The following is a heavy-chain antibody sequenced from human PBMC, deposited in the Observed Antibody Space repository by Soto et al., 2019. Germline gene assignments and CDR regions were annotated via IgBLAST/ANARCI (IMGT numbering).Heavy chain of an antibody. CDR1: GFTFSSYA. CDR3: AKDQLAVARLNWFDP. Sequence: EVQLLELGEGLVQPGGSLRLSCAASGFTFSSYAMSWVRQAPGKGLEWVSVISGSGGSTYYADSVKGRFTISRDNSKNTLYLQMNSLRAEYTAVYYCAKDQLAVARLNWFDPWGQGTLVTVSS. CDR2: ISGSGGST. V-gene: IGHV3-23*01. J-gene: IGHJ5*02. D-gene: IGHD6-19*01.